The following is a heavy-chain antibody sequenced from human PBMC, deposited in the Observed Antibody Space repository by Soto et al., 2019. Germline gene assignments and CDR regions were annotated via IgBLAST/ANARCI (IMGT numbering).Heavy chain of an antibody. Sequence: QVRYVQSGAEVKKPGASVKVSCKASGYTFTNYAMHWVRQAPGQRLEWMGWINAGNGNTKYSQKFQGRVTITRDTSASTAYMELSSLRSEDTAVYYCARGTPFCSGGSCYPAFDIWGQGTMVTVSS. CDR2: INAGNGNT. D-gene: IGHD2-15*01. CDR3: ARGTPFCSGGSCYPAFDI. V-gene: IGHV1-3*01. J-gene: IGHJ3*02. CDR1: GYTFTNYA.